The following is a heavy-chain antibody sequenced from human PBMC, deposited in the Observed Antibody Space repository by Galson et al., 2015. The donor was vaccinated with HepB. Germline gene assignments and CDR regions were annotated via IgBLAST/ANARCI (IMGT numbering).Heavy chain of an antibody. CDR1: GFTFSSYA. CDR3: ASPGLADDY. CDR2: ISYDGSNK. J-gene: IGHJ4*02. Sequence: SLRLSCAASGFTFSSYAMHWVRQAPGKGLEWVAVISYDGSNKYYADSVKGRFTISRDNSKNTLYLQMNSLRAEDTAVYYCASPGLADDYWGQGTLVTVSS. V-gene: IGHV3-30-3*01.